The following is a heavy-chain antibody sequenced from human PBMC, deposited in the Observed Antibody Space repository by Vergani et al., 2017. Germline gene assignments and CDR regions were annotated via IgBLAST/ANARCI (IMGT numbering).Heavy chain of an antibody. CDR2: ISGSGGST. V-gene: IGHV3-23*01. D-gene: IGHD5-12*01. CDR1: GFTFNHYA. CDR3: AKANPRNSGYYYLYYYHAMDV. J-gene: IGHJ6*02. Sequence: EVQLLESGGDLVQPGGSLRLSCAASGFTFNHYAMNWVRQAPGKGLEWVSGISGSGGSTYDAGSVKGRFTISRDSSKNTLYLQMNSLSAGDTAVYYCAKANPRNSGYYYLYYYHAMDVWGQGTTVTVFS.